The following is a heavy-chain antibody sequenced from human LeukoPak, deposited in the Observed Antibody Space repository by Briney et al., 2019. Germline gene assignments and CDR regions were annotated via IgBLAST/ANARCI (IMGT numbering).Heavy chain of an antibody. CDR3: ARVAYSSSWYWFDP. D-gene: IGHD6-13*01. CDR1: GGSISSGGYY. Sequence: PSETLSLTCTVSGGSISSGGYYWSWIRQHPGKGLEWIGYIYHSGSTYYNPSLKSRVTISVDTSKNQFSLKLSSVTAADTAVYYCARVAYSSSWYWFDPWGQGTLVTVSS. J-gene: IGHJ5*02. V-gene: IGHV4-31*03. CDR2: IYHSGST.